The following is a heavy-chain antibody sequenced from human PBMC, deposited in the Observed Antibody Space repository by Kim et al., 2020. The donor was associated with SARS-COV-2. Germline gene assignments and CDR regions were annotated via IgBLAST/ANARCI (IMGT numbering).Heavy chain of an antibody. D-gene: IGHD6-13*01. CDR3: ARGEGYSSSLIGY. Sequence: SETLSLTCTVSGGSISSGGYYWSWIRQHPGKGLEWIGYIYYSGSTYYNPSLKSRVTISVDTSKNQFSLKLSSVTAADTAVYYCARGEGYSSSLIGYWGQGTLVTVSS. CDR1: GGSISSGGYY. J-gene: IGHJ4*02. V-gene: IGHV4-31*03. CDR2: IYYSGST.